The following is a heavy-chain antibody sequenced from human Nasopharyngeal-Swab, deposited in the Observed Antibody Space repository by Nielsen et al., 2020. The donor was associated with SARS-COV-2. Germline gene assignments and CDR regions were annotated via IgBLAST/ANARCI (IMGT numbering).Heavy chain of an antibody. Sequence: GGSLRLSCAASGFTFSASDIHWVRQAPGKGLEWVGRIGDKDNNYATTYGASVQVRFTISRDDSKNTAFLQMDSLKTEDTALYYCMTDFYFDYWGQGTLVTVSS. CDR1: GFTFSASD. J-gene: IGHJ4*02. CDR3: MTDFYFDY. CDR2: IGDKDNNYAT. V-gene: IGHV3-73*01.